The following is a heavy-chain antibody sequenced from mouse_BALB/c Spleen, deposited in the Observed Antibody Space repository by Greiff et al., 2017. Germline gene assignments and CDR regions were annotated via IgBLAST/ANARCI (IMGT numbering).Heavy chain of an antibody. J-gene: IGHJ3*01. V-gene: IGHV5-6-4*01. Sequence: DVMLVESGGGLVKPGGSLKLSCAASGFTFSSYTMSWVRQTPEKRLEWVATISSGGSYNYYPDSVKGRFTISRDNAKHTLYLQMSSLKFEDTAMYDWTRDQDGNYGWCAYWGQGTLGTGSA. CDR2: ISSGGSYN. D-gene: IGHD2-1*01. CDR1: GFTFSSYT. CDR3: TRDQDGNYGWCAY.